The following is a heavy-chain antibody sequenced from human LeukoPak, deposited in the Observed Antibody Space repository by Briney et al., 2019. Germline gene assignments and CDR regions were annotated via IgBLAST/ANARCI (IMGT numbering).Heavy chain of an antibody. CDR3: ARDQISGRSHFTLNAFDI. J-gene: IGHJ3*02. Sequence: GGSLRLSCAASGFTFSSYEMNWVRQAPGKGLEWVSYISSSGSTIYYADSVKGRFTISRDNAKNSLYLQMNSLRAEDTAVYYCARDQISGRSHFTLNAFDIWGQGTMVTVSS. V-gene: IGHV3-48*03. CDR1: GFTFSSYE. D-gene: IGHD1-14*01. CDR2: ISSSGSTI.